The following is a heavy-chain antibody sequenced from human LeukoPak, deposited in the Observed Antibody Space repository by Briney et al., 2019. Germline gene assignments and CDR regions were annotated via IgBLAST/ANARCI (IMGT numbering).Heavy chain of an antibody. CDR1: GGTFSSYA. CDR3: ARHPRPLGMSGGNYYDY. J-gene: IGHJ4*02. Sequence: GSSVKVSCKASGGTFSSYAISWVRQAPGQGLEWMGGIIPIFGTANYAQKFQGRVTITTDESTSTAYMELSSLRSEDPAVYYCARHPRPLGMSGGNYYDYWGQGTLVTVSS. CDR2: IIPIFGTA. V-gene: IGHV1-69*05. D-gene: IGHD2-15*01.